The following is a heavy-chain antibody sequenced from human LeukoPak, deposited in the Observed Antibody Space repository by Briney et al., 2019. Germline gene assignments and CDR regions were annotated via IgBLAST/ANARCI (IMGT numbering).Heavy chain of an antibody. CDR3: ARDRTLITPRGYFQH. Sequence: PSGGSLRLSCAASGFTFSSYSMNWVRQAPGKGLEWVSYISSSSTIYYADSVKRRFTISRDNSKNTLYLQMNSLRAEDTAVYYCARDRTLITPRGYFQHWGQGTLVTVSS. J-gene: IGHJ1*01. D-gene: IGHD3-22*01. V-gene: IGHV3-48*01. CDR1: GFTFSSYS. CDR2: ISSSSTI.